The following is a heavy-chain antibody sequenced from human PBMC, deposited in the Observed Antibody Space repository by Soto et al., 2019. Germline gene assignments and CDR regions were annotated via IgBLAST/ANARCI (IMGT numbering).Heavy chain of an antibody. J-gene: IGHJ4*02. Sequence: PSETLSLTCTVSGGSISSGGYYWSWIRQHPGKGLEWIGYIDYSGSTYYNPSLKSRVTISVDTSKNQFSMKLSSVTAADTAVYYCARVLTDYYDIWTGVPHHYFDYWGQGTLVTVSS. V-gene: IGHV4-31*03. D-gene: IGHD3-9*01. CDR1: GGSISSGGYY. CDR2: IDYSGST. CDR3: ARVLTDYYDIWTGVPHHYFDY.